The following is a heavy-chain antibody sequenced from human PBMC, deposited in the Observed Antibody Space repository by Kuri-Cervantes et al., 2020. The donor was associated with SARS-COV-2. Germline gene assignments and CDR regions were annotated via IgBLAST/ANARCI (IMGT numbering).Heavy chain of an antibody. CDR3: ARGSCSGGSCALRV. Sequence: SQTLSLTCAASGFTFSSYAMSWVRQAPGKGLEWIGEINHSGSTNYNPSLKSRVTISVDTSKNQFSLKLSSVTAADTAVYYCARGSCSGGSCALRVWGQGTTVTVSS. D-gene: IGHD2-15*01. CDR2: INHSGST. CDR1: GFTFSSYA. V-gene: IGHV4-34*01. J-gene: IGHJ6*02.